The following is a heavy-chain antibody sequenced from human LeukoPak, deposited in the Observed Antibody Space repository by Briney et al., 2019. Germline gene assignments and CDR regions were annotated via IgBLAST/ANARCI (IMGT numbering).Heavy chain of an antibody. V-gene: IGHV3-30-3*01. J-gene: IGHJ4*02. D-gene: IGHD3-22*01. CDR3: AREYDGSGHYAPGY. Sequence: PGRSLRLSCAASGFTFSSYAMHWVRQAPGKGLEWVAVISYDGSNKYHADSVKGRFTISRDNSKNTLYLQMNSLRAEDTAVYYCAREYDGSGHYAPGYWGQGTLVTVSS. CDR1: GFTFSSYA. CDR2: ISYDGSNK.